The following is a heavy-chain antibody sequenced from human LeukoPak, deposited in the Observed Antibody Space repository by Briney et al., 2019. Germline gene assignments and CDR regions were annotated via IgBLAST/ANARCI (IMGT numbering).Heavy chain of an antibody. CDR2: ISRASESI. D-gene: IGHD3-10*01. J-gene: IGHJ4*02. Sequence: TGGSLRLSCEASGFNFNTYSMAWVRQAPGKGLEWVSIISRASESIFYADSVKGRFTISRDNAKNSLYLQMNSLRAEDTAAYYCARDLSEYGWFGELYYWGQGTLVTVSS. V-gene: IGHV3-21*01. CDR3: ARDLSEYGWFGELYY. CDR1: GFNFNTYS.